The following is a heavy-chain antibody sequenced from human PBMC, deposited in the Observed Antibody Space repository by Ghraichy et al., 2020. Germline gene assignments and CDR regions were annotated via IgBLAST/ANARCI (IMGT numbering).Heavy chain of an antibody. CDR1: GFTFSSYA. Sequence: GGSLRLSCAASGFTFSSYAMSWVRQAPGKGLEWVSAISGSGGSTYYADSVKGRFTISRDNSKNTLYLQMNSLRAEDTAVYYCAPLMGIVVVPAATYGMDVWGQGTTVTVSS. CDR2: ISGSGGST. V-gene: IGHV3-23*01. J-gene: IGHJ6*02. D-gene: IGHD2-2*01. CDR3: APLMGIVVVPAATYGMDV.